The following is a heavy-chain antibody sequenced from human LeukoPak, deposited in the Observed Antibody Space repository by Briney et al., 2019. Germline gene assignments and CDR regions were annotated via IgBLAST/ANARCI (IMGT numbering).Heavy chain of an antibody. V-gene: IGHV3-23*01. CDR1: GFTFSSYA. CDR3: AKDPSPARNIGSDY. J-gene: IGHJ4*02. CDR2: ISGSGGST. Sequence: GGSLRLSCAASGFTFSSYAMSWVRQAPGKGLEWVSAISGSGGSTYYADSVKGRFTISRDNSKNTLYLQMNSLRADDTAVYYCAKDPSPARNIGSDYWGQGTMVIVSS. D-gene: IGHD5-12*01.